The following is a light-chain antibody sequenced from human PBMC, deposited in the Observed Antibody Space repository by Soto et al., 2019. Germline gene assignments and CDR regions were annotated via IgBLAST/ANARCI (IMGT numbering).Light chain of an antibody. CDR2: DVT. Sequence: HSALTQPRSVSGSPGQSVTISCTGTSSDGGGYKYVSWYQQPPGKAPKLIIYDVTKRPSGVPDRFSGSKSGNTASLTISGLQAEDEADYYCCSYAGSFTFRVFGTGTKLTVL. V-gene: IGLV2-11*01. CDR3: CSYAGSFTFRV. CDR1: SSDGGGYKY. J-gene: IGLJ1*01.